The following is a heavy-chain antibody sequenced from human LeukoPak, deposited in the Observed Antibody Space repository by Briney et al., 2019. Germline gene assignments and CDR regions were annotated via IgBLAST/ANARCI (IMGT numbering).Heavy chain of an antibody. D-gene: IGHD6-13*01. CDR3: ARDYPPGIAAAGIDY. J-gene: IGHJ4*02. V-gene: IGHV1-2*02. Sequence: ASVKVSCEASGYTFTGYYMHWVRQAPGQGLEWMGWINPNSGGTNYAQKFQGRVTMTRDTSTSTVYMELSSLRSEDTAVYYCARDYPPGIAAAGIDYWGQGTLVTVSS. CDR2: INPNSGGT. CDR1: GYTFTGYY.